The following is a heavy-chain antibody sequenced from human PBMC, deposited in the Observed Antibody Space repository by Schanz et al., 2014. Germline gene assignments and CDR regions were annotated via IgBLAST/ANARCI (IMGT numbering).Heavy chain of an antibody. J-gene: IGHJ3*01. V-gene: IGHV3-48*01. CDR3: ARGREVVAKIFDV. CDR2: ISGSSSTK. CDR1: GITFSGYS. D-gene: IGHD3-22*01. Sequence: EVHLVESGGGLAQPGGSLRLSCAASGITFSGYSMNWVRQAPGKGLEWVSYISGSSSTKYYADSVKGRFTISRDNGKNSLYLQMNSLRAEDTGVYYCARGREVVAKIFDVWGQGTMVTVSS.